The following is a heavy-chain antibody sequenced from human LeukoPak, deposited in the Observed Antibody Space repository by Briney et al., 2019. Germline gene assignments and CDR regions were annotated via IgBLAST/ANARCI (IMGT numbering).Heavy chain of an antibody. J-gene: IGHJ4*02. CDR3: ASLYGVPRGIDY. Sequence: PSETLSLTCTVSGGSISSYYWSWIRQPPGKGLEWIGYIYYSGSTNYNPSLKSRVTISVDTSKNQFSLKLSSVTAADTAVYYCASLYGVPRGIDYWGQGTLVTVSS. CDR2: IYYSGST. V-gene: IGHV4-59*08. CDR1: GGSISSYY. D-gene: IGHD4-17*01.